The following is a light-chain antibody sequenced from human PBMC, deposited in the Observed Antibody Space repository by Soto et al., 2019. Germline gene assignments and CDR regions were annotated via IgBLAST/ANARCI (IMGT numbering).Light chain of an antibody. CDR2: TAS. Sequence: DIQMTQSRSSLSASVGDRVTITCRSSQGVSTWLAWYQQKPGKAPNLLIYTASSLQSGVPSRFSGSGSGTDFTLTINGLQPEDFATYYCQQAASFPITLGQGTRLEIK. V-gene: IGKV1-12*01. J-gene: IGKJ5*01. CDR1: QGVSTW. CDR3: QQAASFPIT.